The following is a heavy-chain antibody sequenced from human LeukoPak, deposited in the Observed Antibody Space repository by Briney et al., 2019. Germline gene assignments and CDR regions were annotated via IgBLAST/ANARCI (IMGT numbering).Heavy chain of an antibody. CDR3: ARASIAARLGAFDI. J-gene: IGHJ3*02. D-gene: IGHD6-6*01. Sequence: SQTLSLTCAISGDSVSSNSAAWNWIRLSPSRGLEWLGRTYYRSKWYNDYAVSVKSRITINPDTSKNQFSLQLNSVTPEDTAVYYCARASIAARLGAFDIWGQGTMVTVSS. V-gene: IGHV6-1*01. CDR1: GDSVSSNSAA. CDR2: TYYRSKWYN.